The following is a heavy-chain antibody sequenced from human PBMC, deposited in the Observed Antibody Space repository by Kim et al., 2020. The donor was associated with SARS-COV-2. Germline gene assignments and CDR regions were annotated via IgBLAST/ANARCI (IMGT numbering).Heavy chain of an antibody. CDR3: TRGDSSGSASMGY. CDR1: GYIFTSYT. D-gene: IGHD3-22*01. V-gene: IGHV1-3*01. J-gene: IGHJ4*02. Sequence: ASVKVSCKASGYIFTSYTMHWVRQAPGQTLEWMGWINAGNGNTKYSPKFQGRVTLSRDTSASTVHMELSSLTSDDTALYYCTRGDSSGSASMGYWGPGTLVTVSS. CDR2: INAGNGNT.